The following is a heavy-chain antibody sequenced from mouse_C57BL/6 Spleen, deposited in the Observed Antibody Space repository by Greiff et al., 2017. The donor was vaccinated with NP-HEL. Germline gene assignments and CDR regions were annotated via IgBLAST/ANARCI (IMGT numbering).Heavy chain of an antibody. J-gene: IGHJ1*03. CDR3: ARNERYWYFDV. Sequence: QVQLKQSGPELVKPGASVKISCKASGYSFTSYYIHWVKQRPGQGLEWIGWIYPGSGNTKYNEKFKGKATLTADTSSSTAYMQLSSLTSEDSAVYYCARNERYWYFDVWGTGTTVTVSS. V-gene: IGHV1-66*01. CDR2: IYPGSGNT. CDR1: GYSFTSYY.